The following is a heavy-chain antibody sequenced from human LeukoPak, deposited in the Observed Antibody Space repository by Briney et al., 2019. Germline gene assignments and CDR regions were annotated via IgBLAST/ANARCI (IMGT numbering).Heavy chain of an antibody. V-gene: IGHV1-18*01. Sequence: ASVTVPCKPSGYTFTNYNLAWVRQAPGEGLEWMGWISPYNGDTNYAPKFQGRVTLTTDTSTSTGYMELRNLRSDDTAVYYCAREAADHLDYWGQGTLVTVSS. J-gene: IGHJ4*02. CDR1: GYTFTNYN. CDR2: ISPYNGDT. CDR3: AREAADHLDY.